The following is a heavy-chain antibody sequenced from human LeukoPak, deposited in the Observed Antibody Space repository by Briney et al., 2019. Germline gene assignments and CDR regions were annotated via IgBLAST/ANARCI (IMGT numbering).Heavy chain of an antibody. CDR2: ISNKGGIT. V-gene: IGHV3-64D*09. CDR3: VKSGTWADFDS. D-gene: IGHD1-26*01. CDR1: GFTFSSYG. J-gene: IGHJ4*02. Sequence: GGSLRLSCSASGFTFSSYGMHWVRQAPGKGLEYVSGISNKGGITYYADSVKGRFTISRDNSKNTLHLQMSSLRADDTAVYYCVKSGTWADFDSWGQGTLVTVSS.